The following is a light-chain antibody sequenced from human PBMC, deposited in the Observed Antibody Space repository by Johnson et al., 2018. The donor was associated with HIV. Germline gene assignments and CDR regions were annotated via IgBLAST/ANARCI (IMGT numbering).Light chain of an antibody. J-gene: IGLJ1*01. CDR1: SSNIGNNY. V-gene: IGLV1-51*02. CDR2: EST. Sequence: QSVLTQPPSVSAAPGQKVTISCSGSSSNIGNNYVSWYQQLPGTAPKLLIYESTNRPSGIPDRFSGSKSGTSATLGISGLQTGDEADYYCGTWDSSLSAHVFGTGTKVTVL. CDR3: GTWDSSLSAHV.